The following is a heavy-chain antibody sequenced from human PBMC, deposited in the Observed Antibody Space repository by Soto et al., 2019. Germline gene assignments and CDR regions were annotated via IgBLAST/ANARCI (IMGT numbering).Heavy chain of an antibody. Sequence: EVQLVESGGGLVQPGGSLRLSCAASGFTFSSYSMNWVRQAPGKGLEWVSYISSSSSTIYYADSVKGRFTISRDNAKNSLYLQMNRLRDEDTAVYYCARGGAYLTFDYWCQGTLVTVSS. D-gene: IGHD3-16*01. CDR1: GFTFSSYS. CDR3: ARGGAYLTFDY. J-gene: IGHJ4*02. CDR2: ISSSSSTI. V-gene: IGHV3-48*02.